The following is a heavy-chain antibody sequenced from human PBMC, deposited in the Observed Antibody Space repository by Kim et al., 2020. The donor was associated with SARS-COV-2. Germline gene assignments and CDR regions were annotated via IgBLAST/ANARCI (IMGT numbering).Heavy chain of an antibody. CDR3: ATGVAGGYHDY. Sequence: KDYADSVKGRFTISRDNSKNTLYLQMNSLRAEDTAVYYCATGVAGGYHDYWGQGTLVTVSS. V-gene: IGHV3-30*02. D-gene: IGHD1-26*01. J-gene: IGHJ4*02. CDR2: K.